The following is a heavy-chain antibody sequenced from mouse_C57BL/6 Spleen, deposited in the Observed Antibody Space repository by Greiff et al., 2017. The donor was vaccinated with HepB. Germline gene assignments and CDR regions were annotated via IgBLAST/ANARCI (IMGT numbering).Heavy chain of an antibody. CDR1: GFSLTSYG. CDR3: ASGLLLRDDYAMDY. D-gene: IGHD1-1*01. V-gene: IGHV2-2*01. J-gene: IGHJ4*01. CDR2: IWSGGST. Sequence: VQLVESGPGLVQPSQSLSITCTVSGFSLTSYGVHWVRQSPGKGLEWLGVIWSGGSTDYNAAFISSLSISKDNSTSQVFFKMNSLQADDTAIYYCASGLLLRDDYAMDYWGQGTSVTVSS.